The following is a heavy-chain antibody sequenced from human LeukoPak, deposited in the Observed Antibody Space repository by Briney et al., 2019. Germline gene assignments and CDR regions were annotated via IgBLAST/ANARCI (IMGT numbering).Heavy chain of an antibody. CDR2: INPHSGYT. D-gene: IGHD4-17*01. V-gene: IGHV1-2*02. CDR3: ARAEISVTTGDLDL. J-gene: IGHJ5*02. CDR1: GYTFSGYY. Sequence: ASVKVSCKASGYTFSGYYIHWVRQAPGQGLDWVGWINPHSGYTKFAQKFQGGVTMTRETSSSTAYMELKRLASDDTAVYYCARAEISVTTGDLDLWGQGALVIVSS.